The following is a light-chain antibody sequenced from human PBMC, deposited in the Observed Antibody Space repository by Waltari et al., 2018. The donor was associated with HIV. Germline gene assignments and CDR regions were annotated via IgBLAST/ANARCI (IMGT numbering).Light chain of an antibody. CDR2: RNN. CDR1: SSNIGSNY. CDR3: AAWDDSLSGWV. V-gene: IGLV1-47*01. J-gene: IGLJ3*02. Sequence: QSVLTHPPSASGTPGQRVTISCSGSSSNIGSNYVYWYQQLPGTTPKLLSYRNNQRPSGVPDRFSGSKSGTSASLAISGLRSEDEADYYCAAWDDSLSGWVFGGGTKLTVL.